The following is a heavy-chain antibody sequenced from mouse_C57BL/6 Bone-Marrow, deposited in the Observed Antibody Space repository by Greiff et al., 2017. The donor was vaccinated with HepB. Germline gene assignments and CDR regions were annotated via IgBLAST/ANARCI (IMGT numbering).Heavy chain of an antibody. J-gene: IGHJ4*01. Sequence: QVQLQQPGTELVKPGASVKLSCKASGYTFTSYWMHWVKQRPGQGLEWIGNINPSNGGTNYNEKFKSKATLTVDESSSTAYMQLSSLTSEDSAVYYCARSHYYYGSSYYAMDYWGQGTSVTVSS. D-gene: IGHD1-1*01. CDR1: GYTFTSYW. CDR2: INPSNGGT. CDR3: ARSHYYYGSSYYAMDY. V-gene: IGHV1-53*01.